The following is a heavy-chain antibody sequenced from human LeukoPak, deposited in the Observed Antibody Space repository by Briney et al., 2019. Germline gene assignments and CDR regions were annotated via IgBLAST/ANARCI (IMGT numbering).Heavy chain of an antibody. Sequence: PGGSLRLSCTASGFTFSSHWMSWVRQAPGKGLEWVSAISGSGGSTYYADSVKGRFTISRDNSKNTLYLQMNSLRAEDTAVYYCAKAITIFSSDYWGQGTLVTVSS. J-gene: IGHJ4*02. D-gene: IGHD3-3*01. CDR2: ISGSGGST. V-gene: IGHV3-23*01. CDR1: GFTFSSHW. CDR3: AKAITIFSSDY.